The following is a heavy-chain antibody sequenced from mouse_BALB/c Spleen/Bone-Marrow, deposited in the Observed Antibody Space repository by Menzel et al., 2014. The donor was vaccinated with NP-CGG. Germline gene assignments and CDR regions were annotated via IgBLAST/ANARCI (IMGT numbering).Heavy chain of an antibody. Sequence: EVKLQESGGGLVQPGGSRKLSCAASGFTFXSFGMHWVRQAPEKGLEWVAYISSGSSTIYYADTVKGRFTISRDNPKNTLFLQMTSLRSEDTAMYYCARGGNYAWFAYWGQGTLVTVSA. CDR1: GFTFXSFG. D-gene: IGHD2-1*01. CDR2: ISSGSSTI. CDR3: ARGGNYAWFAY. J-gene: IGHJ3*01. V-gene: IGHV5-17*02.